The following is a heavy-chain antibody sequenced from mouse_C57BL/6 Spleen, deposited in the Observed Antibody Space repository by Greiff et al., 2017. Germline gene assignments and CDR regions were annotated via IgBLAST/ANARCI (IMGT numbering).Heavy chain of an antibody. V-gene: IGHV1-81*01. CDR1: GYTFTSYG. D-gene: IGHD1-1*01. CDR3: ARGADYGSFYAMDY. CDR2: IYPRSGNT. Sequence: VQLQESGAELARPGASVKLSCKASGYTFTSYGISWVKQRTGQGLEWIGEIYPRSGNTYYNEKFKGKATLTADKSSSTAYMELRSLTSEDSAVYFCARGADYGSFYAMDYWGQGTSVTVSS. J-gene: IGHJ4*01.